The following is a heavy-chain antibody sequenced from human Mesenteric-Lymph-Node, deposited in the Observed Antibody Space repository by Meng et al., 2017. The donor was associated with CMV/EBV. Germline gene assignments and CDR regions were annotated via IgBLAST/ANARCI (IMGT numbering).Heavy chain of an antibody. CDR3: AKGLRTTVTMHAFDI. CDR1: GFTFSNYW. Sequence: GGSLRLSCAASGFTFSNYWMTWVRQAPGKGLEWVANIKQDGGEKYYVDSVKGRFTISRDNAKNSVYLLMNGLRAEDTAVYYCAKGLRTTVTMHAFDIWGQGTMVTVSS. CDR2: IKQDGGEK. V-gene: IGHV3-7*03. J-gene: IGHJ3*02. D-gene: IGHD4-17*01.